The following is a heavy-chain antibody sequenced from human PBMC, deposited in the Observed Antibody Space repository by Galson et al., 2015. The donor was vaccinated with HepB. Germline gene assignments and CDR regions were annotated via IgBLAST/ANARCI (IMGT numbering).Heavy chain of an antibody. CDR2: ISSSSSYM. J-gene: IGHJ4*02. CDR3: AKDHPSSGWPAFDY. CDR1: GFTFSSYT. Sequence: SLRLSCAASGFTFSSYTMNWVRQAPGKGPEWVSSISSSSSYMYYADSMKGRFTISRDESTNSVFLQMDSLRADDTAVYYCAKDHPSSGWPAFDYWSQGALVIVSS. D-gene: IGHD6-19*01. V-gene: IGHV3-21*04.